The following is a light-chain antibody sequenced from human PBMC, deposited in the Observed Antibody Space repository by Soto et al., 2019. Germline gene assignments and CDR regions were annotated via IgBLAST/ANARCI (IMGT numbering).Light chain of an antibody. J-gene: IGLJ2*01. CDR3: SSPTTSSSLCV. CDR1: SSDVGTYNL. Sequence: QSALTQPASVSGSPGQSITISCTGTSSDVGTYNLVAWYQQHPGKAPKVMIYEVTNRPSGVSTRFSGSKSGNTASLTISGLQAEDEADYYCSSPTTSSSLCVFGGGTKLTVL. V-gene: IGLV2-14*02. CDR2: EVT.